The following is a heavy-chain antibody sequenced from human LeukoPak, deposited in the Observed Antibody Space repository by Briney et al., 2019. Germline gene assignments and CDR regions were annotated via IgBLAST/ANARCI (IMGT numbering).Heavy chain of an antibody. D-gene: IGHD2-2*01. J-gene: IGHJ4*02. CDR2: ISAYNGNT. V-gene: IGHV1-18*01. CDR1: GYTFTSYG. CDR3: ARRIYCSSTSCFDY. Sequence: ASVKVSCKASGYTFTSYGISWVRQAPGQGLEWMGWISAYNGNTNYAQKLQGRATMTTDTSTSTAYMELRSLRSDDTAVYYCARRIYCSSTSCFDYWGQGTLVTVSS.